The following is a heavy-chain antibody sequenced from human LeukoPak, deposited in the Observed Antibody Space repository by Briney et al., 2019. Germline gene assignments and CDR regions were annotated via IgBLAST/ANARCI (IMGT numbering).Heavy chain of an antibody. J-gene: IGHJ4*02. V-gene: IGHV4-59*11. CDR3: ARQSNSSSWSFRFDY. D-gene: IGHD6-13*01. Sequence: SGTLSLTCAVSGGSISGHYWGWIRQPPGKGLEWIGYVYYSGSTNYNPSLASRVTVSVATSRNQFSLKLTSVTAADTAVYYCARQSNSSSWSFRFDYWGQGTLVTVSS. CDR1: GGSISGHY. CDR2: VYYSGST.